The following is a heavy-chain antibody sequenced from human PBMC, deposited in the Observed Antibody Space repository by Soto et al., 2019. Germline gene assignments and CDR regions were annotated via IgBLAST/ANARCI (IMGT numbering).Heavy chain of an antibody. Sequence: QVQLQESGPGLVKPSETLSLICSVSDDSLSSTSYYWSWIRQPPGKGLEWIGFVHFSGSIHYNASLKSRATISVDTSRKQISLKITSLTAADTAVYFCGRGGDAHKMGRHWGQGTLVTVSS. D-gene: IGHD2-2*01. CDR3: GRGGDAHKMGRH. CDR1: DDSLSSTSYY. J-gene: IGHJ1*01. V-gene: IGHV4-61*01. CDR2: VHFSGSI.